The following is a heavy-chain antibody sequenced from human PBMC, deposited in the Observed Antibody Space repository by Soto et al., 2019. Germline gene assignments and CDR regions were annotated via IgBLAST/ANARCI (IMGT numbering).Heavy chain of an antibody. J-gene: IGHJ5*02. CDR2: IYFGGTT. D-gene: IGHD6-13*01. Sequence: SETLSLTCSVSGASISSNFWSWVRQPPGKGLEWIGYIYFGGTTQSNPSLKGRATISLDTSKNQFTLNLASVSAADTAVYYCARESGQQLPKGRLNWFDPWGQGTLVTVSS. V-gene: IGHV4-59*12. CDR3: ARESGQQLPKGRLNWFDP. CDR1: GASISSNF.